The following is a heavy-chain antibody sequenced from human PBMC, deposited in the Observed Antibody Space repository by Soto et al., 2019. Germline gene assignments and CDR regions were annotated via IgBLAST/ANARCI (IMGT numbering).Heavy chain of an antibody. J-gene: IGHJ4*02. CDR2: IWYDGSNK. CDR1: GFTFSSYG. CDR3: ARDQRRKNYYDSSGYLRY. D-gene: IGHD3-22*01. V-gene: IGHV3-33*01. Sequence: QLGGSLRLSCAASGFTFSSYGMHWVRQAPGKGLEWVAVIWYDGSNKYYADSVKGRFTISRDNSKNTLYLQMNSLRAEDTAVYYCARDQRRKNYYDSSGYLRYWGQGTLVTVSS.